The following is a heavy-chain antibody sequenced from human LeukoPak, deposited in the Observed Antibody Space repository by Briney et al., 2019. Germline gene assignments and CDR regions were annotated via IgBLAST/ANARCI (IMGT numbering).Heavy chain of an antibody. V-gene: IGHV3-53*05. CDR3: ARGVLWNGYFYFDY. CDR2: IHSGGST. CDR1: GFTVSSNY. D-gene: IGHD3-3*01. Sequence: GGSLRLSCAASGFTVSSNYMGWVRQARGKGLEWVAFIHSGGSTNYADSVKGRFSISRDNSKNTLYLQLNSLRAEDTAVYYCARGVLWNGYFYFDYWGQGTLVTVSS. J-gene: IGHJ4*02.